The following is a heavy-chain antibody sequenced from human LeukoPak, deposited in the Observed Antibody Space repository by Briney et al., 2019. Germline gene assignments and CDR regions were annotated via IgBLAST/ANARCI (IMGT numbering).Heavy chain of an antibody. D-gene: IGHD3-3*01. CDR1: GFTFSSYA. CDR3: AKDQVTIFGVVITDYFDY. V-gene: IGHV3-23*01. J-gene: IGHJ4*02. CDR2: ISGSGGST. Sequence: GGSLRLSCAASGFTFSSYAMSWVRQAPGKGLEWVSAISGSGGSTYYADSVKGRFAISRDNSQNTLYLQMNSLRAEDTAVYYCAKDQVTIFGVVITDYFDYWGQGTLVTVSS.